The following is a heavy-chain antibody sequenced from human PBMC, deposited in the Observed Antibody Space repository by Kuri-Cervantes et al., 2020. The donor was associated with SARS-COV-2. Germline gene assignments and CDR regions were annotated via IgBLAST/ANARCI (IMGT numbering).Heavy chain of an antibody. J-gene: IGHJ4*02. D-gene: IGHD2-8*01. V-gene: IGHV4-39*01. CDR1: GGSISSSSYY. Sequence: CTVSGGSISSSSYYWGWIRQPPGKGLEWIGSIYYSGSTYYNPSLKSRVTISVDTSKNQSSLKLSSVTAADTAVYYCARQYCTNGVCYTPFDYWGQGTLVTVSS. CDR3: ARQYCTNGVCYTPFDY. CDR2: IYYSGST.